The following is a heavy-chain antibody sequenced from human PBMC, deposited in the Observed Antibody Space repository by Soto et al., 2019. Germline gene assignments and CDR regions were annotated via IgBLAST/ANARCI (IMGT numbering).Heavy chain of an antibody. CDR3: SGCSGGACHRNYGMDV. CDR2: ISPSTSHI. D-gene: IGHD2-15*01. V-gene: IGHV3-21*01. Sequence: EVHLVESGGGLVQPGGSLRLSFAVSGFTFSSCTMNWVRQAPGKGLEWVSSISPSTSHIYYTDSVKGRFTISRDNAKNSLFLQMNSLRAEDTAVYYCSGCSGGACHRNYGMDVWGQGTTVTVSS. J-gene: IGHJ6*02. CDR1: GFTFSSCT.